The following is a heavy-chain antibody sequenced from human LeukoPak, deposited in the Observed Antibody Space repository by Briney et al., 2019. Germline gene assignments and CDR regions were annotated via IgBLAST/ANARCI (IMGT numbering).Heavy chain of an antibody. J-gene: IGHJ4*02. V-gene: IGHV1-8*01. CDR3: ARGHYCSSTSCYSRGRVTIFGVVITKPEYYFDY. CDR2: MNPNSGNT. D-gene: IGHD2-2*02. CDR1: GYTFTSYD. Sequence: GASVKVSCKASGYTFTSYDINWVRQATGQGLEWMGWMNPNSGNTGYAQKFQGRVTMTRNTSISTAYMELSSLRSEDTAVYYCARGHYCSSTSCYSRGRVTIFGVVITKPEYYFDYWGQGTLVTVSS.